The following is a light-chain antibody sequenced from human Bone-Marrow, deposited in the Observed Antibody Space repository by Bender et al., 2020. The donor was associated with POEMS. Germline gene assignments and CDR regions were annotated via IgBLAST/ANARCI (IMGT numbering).Light chain of an antibody. Sequence: QSALTQPASVSGSPGQSITISCTGSSSDVGGYDYVSWYQQHPGKAPKLIIFDVSNRPSGVSDHFSGSKSGNTASLTIFGLQAEDEAEYYCSSYAGSNNLVFGGGTKLTVL. J-gene: IGLJ2*01. CDR2: DVS. V-gene: IGLV2-14*01. CDR1: SSDVGGYDY. CDR3: SSYAGSNNLV.